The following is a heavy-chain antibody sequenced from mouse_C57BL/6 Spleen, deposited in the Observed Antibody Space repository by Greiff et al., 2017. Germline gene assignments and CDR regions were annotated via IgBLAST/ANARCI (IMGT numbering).Heavy chain of an antibody. CDR1: GFTFSDYG. Sequence: VQLKQSGGGLVKPGGSLKLSCAASGFTFSDYGMHWVRQAPEKGLEWVAYISSGSSTIYYADTVKGRFTISRDNAKNTLFLQMTSLRSEDTAMYYCARTLYYDYDWFAYWGQGTLVTVSA. CDR2: ISSGSSTI. V-gene: IGHV5-17*01. CDR3: ARTLYYDYDWFAY. J-gene: IGHJ3*01. D-gene: IGHD2-4*01.